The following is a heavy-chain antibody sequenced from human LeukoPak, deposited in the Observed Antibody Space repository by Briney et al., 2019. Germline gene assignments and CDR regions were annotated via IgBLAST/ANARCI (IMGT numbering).Heavy chain of an antibody. D-gene: IGHD5-12*01. J-gene: IGHJ4*02. V-gene: IGHV4-4*02. CDR1: GGSISSGHW. Sequence: SSETLSLTCAVSGGSISSGHWWTWVRQPPGKGLEWIGEIYHTGSTNYNPSLKSRVTISVDKSTDQFSLRLSSVTAADTAVYYCARGGGYRFDYWGQGTLVTVSS. CDR2: IYHTGST. CDR3: ARGGGYRFDY.